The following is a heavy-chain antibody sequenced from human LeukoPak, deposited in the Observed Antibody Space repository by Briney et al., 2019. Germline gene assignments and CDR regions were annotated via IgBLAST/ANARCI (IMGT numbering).Heavy chain of an antibody. V-gene: IGHV3-23*01. Sequence: GGSLRLSCAVSGITLSNYGMSWVRQAPGKGLEWVAGLSDSGGSTNYADSVKGRFTISRDSPKNTLYLQMNSLRAEDTAVYFCAKRGVVIRVFLVGFHKEAYYFESWGQGALVTVSS. CDR3: AKRGVVIRVFLVGFHKEAYYFES. CDR2: LSDSGGST. CDR1: GITLSNYG. J-gene: IGHJ4*02. D-gene: IGHD3-10*01.